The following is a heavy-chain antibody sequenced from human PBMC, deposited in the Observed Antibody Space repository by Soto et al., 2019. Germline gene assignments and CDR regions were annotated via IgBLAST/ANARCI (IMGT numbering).Heavy chain of an antibody. CDR3: TRTLVGSREQDY. Sequence: QVQLQESGPGLVEPSQTLSLTCTVSGGSIGSGGYYWSWIRQHPGKDLEWIGYIYYSGSTYYNPSLKSRVTMSVDTSNNQFSLKLSSVTAADTAVYYCTRTLVGSREQDYWGQGTLVTVSS. J-gene: IGHJ4*02. CDR1: GGSIGSGGYY. V-gene: IGHV4-31*03. D-gene: IGHD1-26*01. CDR2: IYYSGST.